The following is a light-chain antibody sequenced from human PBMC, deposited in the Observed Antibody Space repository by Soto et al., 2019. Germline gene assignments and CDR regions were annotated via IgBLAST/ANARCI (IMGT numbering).Light chain of an antibody. Sequence: ENVMRLSLAILSVTPGERATLSCRASQTVRSNLAWFQQKPGQAPRLLIYDASNRATGIPDRFSGSGSGTDFTLTISRLEPEDFAVYYCQESAISPRTFGQGAKVDIK. CDR1: QTVRSN. CDR2: DAS. CDR3: QESAISPRT. V-gene: IGKV3-20*01. J-gene: IGKJ1*01.